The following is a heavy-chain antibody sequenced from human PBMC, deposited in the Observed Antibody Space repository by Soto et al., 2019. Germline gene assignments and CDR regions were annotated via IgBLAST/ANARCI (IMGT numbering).Heavy chain of an antibody. CDR2: IYYSGST. Sequence: PSETLSLTCTVSGGSISSSSYYWGWIRQPPGKGLEWIGCIYYSGSTYYNPSLKSRVTISVDTSKNQFSLKLSSVTAADTAVYYCARLSFGIRYYYDSSGRPIWWFDPWGQGTLVTVSS. CDR3: ARLSFGIRYYYDSSGRPIWWFDP. V-gene: IGHV4-39*01. J-gene: IGHJ5*02. D-gene: IGHD3-22*01. CDR1: GGSISSSSYY.